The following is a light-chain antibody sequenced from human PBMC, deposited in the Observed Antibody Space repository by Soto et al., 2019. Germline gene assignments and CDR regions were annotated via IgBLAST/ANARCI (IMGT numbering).Light chain of an antibody. V-gene: IGKV3-11*01. CDR3: QQRSSWPFT. J-gene: IGKJ3*01. CDR2: ATS. CDR1: QSVSSY. Sequence: EIVLTQSPATLSLSPGERATLSCRASQSVSSYLAWYQQRPGRAPRLLIYATSNRATGIPARFSGSGSGTDFTLSISSLEPEDFAVYYCQQRSSWPFTFGPGTKVDIK.